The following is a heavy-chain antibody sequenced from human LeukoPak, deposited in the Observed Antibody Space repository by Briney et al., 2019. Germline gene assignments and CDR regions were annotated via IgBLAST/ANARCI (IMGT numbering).Heavy chain of an antibody. CDR2: INHSGST. CDR3: ARGRNILTGYYALDY. CDR1: GGSFGGYY. D-gene: IGHD3-9*01. Sequence: SETLSLTCAVYGGSFGGYYWSWIRQPPGKGLEWIGEINHSGSTNYNPSLKSRVTISVDTSKNQSSLKLSSVTAADTAVYYCARGRNILTGYYALDYWGQGTLVTVSS. J-gene: IGHJ4*02. V-gene: IGHV4-34*01.